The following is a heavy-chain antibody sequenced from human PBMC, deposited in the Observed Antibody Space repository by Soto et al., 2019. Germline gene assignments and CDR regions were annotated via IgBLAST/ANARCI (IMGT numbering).Heavy chain of an antibody. V-gene: IGHV3-21*01. CDR3: ARDLALAGNY. J-gene: IGHJ4*02. CDR2: ISSTSTYT. CDR1: GFTFRSYA. Sequence: GSLRPSCAASGFTFRSYAMNWVRQTQEKGLEWVSSISSTSTYTHYADSVKGRFTISRDNANNSLFLQMNSLRAEDTAIYYCARDLALAGNYWGQGALVTVSS. D-gene: IGHD6-19*01.